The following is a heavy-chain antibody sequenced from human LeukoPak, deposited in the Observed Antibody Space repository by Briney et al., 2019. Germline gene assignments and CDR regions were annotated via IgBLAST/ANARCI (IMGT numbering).Heavy chain of an antibody. CDR3: TTARGIHVLRFLEWSDQEDFDY. CDR1: GYTFTDYY. Sequence: ASVKVSCKASGYTFTDYYIHWVRQAPGQGLEWMGWINPNSGGTNYAKKFQGRVTMTRDTSISTAYMELSRLRSDDTAVYYCTTARGIHVLRFLEWSDQEDFDYWGQGTLVTVSS. CDR2: INPNSGGT. J-gene: IGHJ4*02. V-gene: IGHV1-2*02. D-gene: IGHD3-3*01.